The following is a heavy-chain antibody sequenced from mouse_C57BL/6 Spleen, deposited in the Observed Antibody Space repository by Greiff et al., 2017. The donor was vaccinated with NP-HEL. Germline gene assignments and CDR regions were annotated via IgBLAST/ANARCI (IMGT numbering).Heavy chain of an antibody. Sequence: VQLQQSGTVLARPGASVKMSCKTSGYTFSSYWMHWVKQRPGQGLEWIGAIYPGNSDTSYNQKFKGKAKLTAVTSASTAYMELSSLTNEDSAVYYCTRSDGDYYGSSPWYFDVWGTGTTVTVSS. CDR3: TRSDGDYYGSSPWYFDV. J-gene: IGHJ1*03. D-gene: IGHD1-1*01. CDR1: GYTFSSYW. CDR2: IYPGNSDT. V-gene: IGHV1-5*01.